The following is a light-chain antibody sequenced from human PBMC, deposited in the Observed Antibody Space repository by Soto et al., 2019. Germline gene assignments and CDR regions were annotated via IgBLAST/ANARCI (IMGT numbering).Light chain of an antibody. V-gene: IGKV1-5*03. CDR2: KAF. CDR3: QQYESYPWT. J-gene: IGKJ1*01. CDR1: QTIYRW. Sequence: DLQMTQSPSTLSASVGDRVIITCRASQTIYRWLAWYQQKPGRAPKLLIYKAFSLESGVPSRFSGSGSETEFTLTISSLQPGDFATYYCQQYESYPWTFGQGTKVEIK.